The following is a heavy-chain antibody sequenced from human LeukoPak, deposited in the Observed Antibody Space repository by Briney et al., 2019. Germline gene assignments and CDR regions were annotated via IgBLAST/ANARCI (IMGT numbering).Heavy chain of an antibody. Sequence: SETLSLTCTVSGGSISSSSYYWGWIRQPPGKGLEWIGTIYYSGSTYYSPSLKSRVTISVDTSQNQFSLTVNSVTAAETAVYYCARLYYYYYYMDVWGKGTTVTVSS. CDR2: IYYSGST. CDR1: GGSISSSSYY. CDR3: ARLYYYYYYMDV. J-gene: IGHJ6*03. V-gene: IGHV4-39*01.